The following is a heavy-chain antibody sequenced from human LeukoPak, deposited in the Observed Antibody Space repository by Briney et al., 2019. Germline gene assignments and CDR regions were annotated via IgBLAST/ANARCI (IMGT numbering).Heavy chain of an antibody. J-gene: IGHJ4*02. V-gene: IGHV3-33*06. Sequence: PGGSLRLSCAASGFTFSSYGMHWVRQAPGKGLEWVPVIWYDGSDKYYADSAKGRFTISRDNSRNTLYLQMNSLRAEDTAVYYCAKDQTAFGIAAAGSLIGYWGQGTLVTVSS. D-gene: IGHD6-13*01. CDR2: IWYDGSDK. CDR1: GFTFSSYG. CDR3: AKDQTAFGIAAAGSLIGY.